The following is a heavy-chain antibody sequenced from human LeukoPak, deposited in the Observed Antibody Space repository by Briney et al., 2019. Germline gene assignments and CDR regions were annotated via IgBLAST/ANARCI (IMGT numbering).Heavy chain of an antibody. Sequence: SETLSLTCTVSGGSISSSSYYWGWIRQPPGKGLEWIGSIYYSGSTYYNPSLKSRVTISVDTSKNQFSLKLSSVTAADTAVYYCARDPPLKLLWFGENWFDPWGQGTLVTVSS. CDR3: ARDPPLKLLWFGENWFDP. J-gene: IGHJ5*02. D-gene: IGHD3-10*01. V-gene: IGHV4-39*07. CDR2: IYYSGST. CDR1: GGSISSSSYY.